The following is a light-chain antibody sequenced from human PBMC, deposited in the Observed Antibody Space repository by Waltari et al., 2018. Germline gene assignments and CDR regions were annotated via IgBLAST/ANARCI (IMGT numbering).Light chain of an antibody. CDR3: QQSYRTPET. V-gene: IGKV1-39*01. Sequence: DIQMTQSPSSLSASVEDRVTITCRASQSISSYLNWYQQKPGKAPKLLIYAASSLQSGVPLRFSGSGCGTDFTLIISSLQPEDFATYYCQQSYRTPETFGQGTKLEI. J-gene: IGKJ2*01. CDR2: AAS. CDR1: QSISSY.